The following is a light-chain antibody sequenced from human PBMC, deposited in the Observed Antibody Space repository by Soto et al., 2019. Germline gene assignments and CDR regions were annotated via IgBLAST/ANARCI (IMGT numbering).Light chain of an antibody. CDR2: AAS. J-gene: IGKJ3*01. CDR3: QKYSSVPV. Sequence: DIQMTQSPTSLSASVGDRVTITCRASQDIRNFVAWYQQKPGKAPKLLIYAASTLQSGVPSRFSGSGSVTDFTLTINSLQPEDVATYSCQKYSSVPVFGPVTKVEIK. V-gene: IGKV1-27*01. CDR1: QDIRNF.